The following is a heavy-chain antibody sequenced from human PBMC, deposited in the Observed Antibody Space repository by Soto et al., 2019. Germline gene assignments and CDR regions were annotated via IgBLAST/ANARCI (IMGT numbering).Heavy chain of an antibody. CDR2: INHSGST. Sequence: SETLSLTCAVYGGSFSGYYWSWIRQPPGKGLEWIGEINHSGSTNYNPSLKSRVTISVDTSKNQFSLKLSSVTAADTAVYYCAAVVTAIPSALYHYYGMDVWGQGTTVTVSS. J-gene: IGHJ6*02. CDR3: AAVVTAIPSALYHYYGMDV. D-gene: IGHD2-21*02. CDR1: GGSFSGYY. V-gene: IGHV4-34*01.